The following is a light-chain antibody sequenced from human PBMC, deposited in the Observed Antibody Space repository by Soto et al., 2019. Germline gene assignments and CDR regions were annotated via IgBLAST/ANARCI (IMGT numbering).Light chain of an antibody. J-gene: IGKJ2*01. CDR1: QSVSSSY. CDR2: GAS. V-gene: IGKV3-20*01. CDR3: QQYGSSPYT. Sequence: EIVLTQSPGTLSLSPGERATLSCRASQSVSSSYLAWYQQKPGQAPRLLIYGASSRATGIPDRFSRSGSGGDFTLTISRLEPEDFAVYYCQQYGSSPYTFGQGTKLEIK.